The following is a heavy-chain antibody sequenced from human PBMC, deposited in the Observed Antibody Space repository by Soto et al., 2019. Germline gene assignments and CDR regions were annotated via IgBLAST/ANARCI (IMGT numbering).Heavy chain of an antibody. CDR2: INAGNGNT. CDR1: GFSFIDYS. V-gene: IGHV1-3*01. J-gene: IGHJ1*01. D-gene: IGHD5-12*01. CDR3: ARSAKKTWLPDF. Sequence: WASVKVSCKASGFSFIDYSILWVRQAPGQSLEWLGWINAGNGNTKYSHKFQDRVTITSDTSATTTYMELRSLGSEDTAVFYCARSAKKTWLPDFWGQGTLVTVSS.